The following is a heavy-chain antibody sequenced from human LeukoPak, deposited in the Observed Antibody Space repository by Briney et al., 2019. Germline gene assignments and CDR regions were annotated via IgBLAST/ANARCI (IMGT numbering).Heavy chain of an antibody. D-gene: IGHD6-13*01. J-gene: IGHJ3*02. Sequence: PSGTLSLTCTVSGDSISSYYRNWIRQPPGKGLEWVGYIYENGNTHYNPSLKSRVIITSETSKKQFSLQVNSMTDADTAVYYCARGGIASAGIPLRIWGQGTMVTVSS. V-gene: IGHV4-59*01. CDR1: GDSISSYY. CDR3: ARGGIASAGIPLRI. CDR2: IYENGNT.